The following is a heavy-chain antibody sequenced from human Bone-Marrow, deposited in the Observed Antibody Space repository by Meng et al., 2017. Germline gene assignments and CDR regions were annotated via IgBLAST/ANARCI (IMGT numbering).Heavy chain of an antibody. CDR1: GYTFTSYY. CDR3: ARVGFATVTTGPPADYGMDV. J-gene: IGHJ6*02. CDR2: INPSGGST. Sequence: ASVKVSCKASGYTFTSYYMHWVRQAPGQGLEWMGIINPSGGSTSYAQKFQGRVTMTRDTSTSTAYMELSSLRSEDTAVYYCARVGFATVTTGPPADYGMDVWGQGTTVTVSS. V-gene: IGHV1-46*01. D-gene: IGHD4-17*01.